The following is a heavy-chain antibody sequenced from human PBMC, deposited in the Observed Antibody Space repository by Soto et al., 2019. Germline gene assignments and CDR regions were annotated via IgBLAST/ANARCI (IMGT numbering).Heavy chain of an antibody. Sequence: ASVKVSCKASGYTFTGYYMHRVRQAPGQGLEWMGWINPNSGGTNYAQKFQGRVTMTRDTSISTAYMELSRLRSDDTAVYYCARTRYSSSSGFAYWGQGTLVTVSS. CDR2: INPNSGGT. CDR1: GYTFTGYY. J-gene: IGHJ4*02. D-gene: IGHD6-6*01. V-gene: IGHV1-2*02. CDR3: ARTRYSSSSGFAY.